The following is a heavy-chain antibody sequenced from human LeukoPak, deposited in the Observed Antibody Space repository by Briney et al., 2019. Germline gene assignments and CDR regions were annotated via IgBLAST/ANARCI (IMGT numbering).Heavy chain of an antibody. J-gene: IGHJ4*01. CDR1: GFTFSQYW. Sequence: GGSLRLSCAASGFTFSQYWMSWVRRAPGKGLEWIANINQNGNEKNYLDSMKGRLTISRDNANNLVFLQMNSLRIEDTAVYYCAGGPGFLIDCWGHGTLVTVSS. CDR3: AGGPGFLIDC. D-gene: IGHD3-3*01. CDR2: INQNGNEK. V-gene: IGHV3-7*01.